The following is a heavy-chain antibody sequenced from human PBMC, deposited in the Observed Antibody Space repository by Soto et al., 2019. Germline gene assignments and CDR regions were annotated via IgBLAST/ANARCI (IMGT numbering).Heavy chain of an antibody. J-gene: IGHJ6*02. CDR1: GFTFTSSA. Sequence: SVKVSCKASGFTFTSSAVQWVRQARGQRLEWIGWIVVGSGNTNYAQKFQERVTITRDMSTSTAYMELSSLRSEDTAVYYCAADPYNDYGGNWLEWYYYYGMDVWGQGTTVTVSS. V-gene: IGHV1-58*01. CDR2: IVVGSGNT. CDR3: AADPYNDYGGNWLEWYYYYGMDV. D-gene: IGHD4-17*01.